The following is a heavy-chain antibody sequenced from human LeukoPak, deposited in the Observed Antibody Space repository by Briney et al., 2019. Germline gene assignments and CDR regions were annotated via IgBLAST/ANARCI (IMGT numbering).Heavy chain of an antibody. Sequence: PGRSLRLSCAASGFTLSSYSMNWVRQAPGKGLEWVSSISSSSSNIYYADSVKGRFTISRDNAKNSLYLQMNSLRAEDTTVYYCARDQRGPYCSSTSCSGAYYYGMDVWGQGTTVTVSS. V-gene: IGHV3-21*01. J-gene: IGHJ6*02. CDR3: ARDQRGPYCSSTSCSGAYYYGMDV. D-gene: IGHD2-2*01. CDR1: GFTLSSYS. CDR2: ISSSSSNI.